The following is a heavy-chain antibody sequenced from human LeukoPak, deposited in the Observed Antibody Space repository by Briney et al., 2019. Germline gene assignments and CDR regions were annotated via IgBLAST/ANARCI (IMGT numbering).Heavy chain of an antibody. J-gene: IGHJ4*02. D-gene: IGHD3-16*01. CDR3: ARDSRYEGWFDY. Sequence: ASVKVSCKASGYTFTSYGISWVRQAPEQGLEWVGWISAYNGNTNYAQKLQGRVTMTTDTSTSTAYMELRSLRSDDTAVYYCARDSRYEGWFDYWGQGTLVTVSS. CDR2: ISAYNGNT. CDR1: GYTFTSYG. V-gene: IGHV1-18*01.